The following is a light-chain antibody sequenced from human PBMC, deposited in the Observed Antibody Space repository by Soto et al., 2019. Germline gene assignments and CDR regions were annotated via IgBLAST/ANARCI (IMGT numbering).Light chain of an antibody. CDR3: QQRATSPST. V-gene: IGKV3-11*01. J-gene: IGKJ5*01. Sequence: EIVLTQSPAALSLSPGERATLSCRASQSVSRFLSWYQQKPGQTPRLLIYDASNRATGIPARFSGSGSGTDFPLPHRRPEAEGFSSYYCQQRATSPSTFGQGTRLEIK. CDR1: QSVSRF. CDR2: DAS.